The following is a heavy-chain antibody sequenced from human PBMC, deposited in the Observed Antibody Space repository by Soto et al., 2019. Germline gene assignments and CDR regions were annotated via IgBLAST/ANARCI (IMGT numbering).Heavy chain of an antibody. CDR1: GFTFSSYA. CDR3: AKDFRVGGIAVAGLLVG. J-gene: IGHJ4*02. CDR2: ISGSGGST. V-gene: IGHV3-23*01. D-gene: IGHD6-19*01. Sequence: GGSLRLSCAASGFTFSSYAMSWVRQAPGKGLEWVSAISGSGGSTYYADSVKGRFTISRDNSKNTLYLQMNSLRAEDTAVYYCAKDFRVGGIAVAGLLVGWGQGTLVTVSS.